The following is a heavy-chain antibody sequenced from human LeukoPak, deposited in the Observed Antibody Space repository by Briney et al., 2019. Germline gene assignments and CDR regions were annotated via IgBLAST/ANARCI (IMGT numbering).Heavy chain of an antibody. CDR2: INHSGST. J-gene: IGHJ4*02. D-gene: IGHD6-19*01. Sequence: SETLSLTCAVYGGSFSGYYWSWIRQPPGKGLEWIGEINHSGSTNYNPSLKSRVTISVDTSKNQFSLKLSSVTAADTAVYYCARDLSQYSSGWFGYYFDYWGQGTLVTVSS. CDR3: ARDLSQYSSGWFGYYFDY. V-gene: IGHV4-34*01. CDR1: GGSFSGYY.